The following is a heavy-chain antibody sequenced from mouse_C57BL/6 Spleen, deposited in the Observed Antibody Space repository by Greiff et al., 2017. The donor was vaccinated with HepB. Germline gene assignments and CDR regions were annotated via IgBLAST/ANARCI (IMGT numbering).Heavy chain of an antibody. D-gene: IGHD2-4*01. J-gene: IGHJ4*01. CDR1: GYTFTSYW. CDR2: INPSSGYT. V-gene: IGHV1-7*01. CDR3: ARDLYDYEGYAMDY. Sequence: QVQLQQSGAELAKPGASVKLSCKASGYTFTSYWMHWVKQRPGQGLEWIGYINPSSGYTTYNQKFKDTATLTADKSSSPAYMQLSSLTYEDSAVYYCARDLYDYEGYAMDYWGQGTSVTVSS.